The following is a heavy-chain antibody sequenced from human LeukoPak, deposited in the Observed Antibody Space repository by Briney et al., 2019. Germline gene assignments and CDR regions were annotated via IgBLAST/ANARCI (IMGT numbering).Heavy chain of an antibody. CDR2: IYYSGST. CDR3: ARDYFYDSSGYSG. D-gene: IGHD3-22*01. V-gene: IGHV4-39*07. J-gene: IGHJ4*02. Sequence: SETLSLTCTVSGGSISSSSYYWGWIRQPPGKGLEWIGSIYYSGSTYYNPSLKSRVTISVDTSKNQFSLKLSSVTAADTAVYYCARDYFYDSSGYSGWGQGTLVTVSS. CDR1: GGSISSSSYY.